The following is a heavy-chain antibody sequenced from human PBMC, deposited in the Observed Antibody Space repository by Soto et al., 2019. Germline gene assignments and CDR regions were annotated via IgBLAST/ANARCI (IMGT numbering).Heavy chain of an antibody. CDR1: GGSVSSSSYY. CDR2: IYYSGST. Sequence: SETLSLTCTVSGGSVSSSSYYWGWIRQPPGKGLEWIGSIYYSGSTYYNPSLKSRVTISVDTPKNQFSLKLSSVTAADAAVYYCARVWGGAFDIWGQGTMVTVSS. D-gene: IGHD3-10*01. CDR3: ARVWGGAFDI. V-gene: IGHV4-39*07. J-gene: IGHJ3*02.